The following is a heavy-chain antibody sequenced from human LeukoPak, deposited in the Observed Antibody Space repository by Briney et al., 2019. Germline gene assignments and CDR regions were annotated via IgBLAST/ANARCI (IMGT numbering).Heavy chain of an antibody. J-gene: IGHJ4*02. CDR1: GFTFSSYE. CDR3: ARDLRGAHYFDY. Sequence: PGGSLRLSCATSGFTFSSYEMNWVRQAPGKGLEWVSHISSSGNSKYYADSVKGRFTISRDNSKNTLYLQMNSLRAEDTAVYYCARDLRGAHYFDYWGQGTLVTVSS. CDR2: ISSSGNSK. D-gene: IGHD6-25*01. V-gene: IGHV3-48*03.